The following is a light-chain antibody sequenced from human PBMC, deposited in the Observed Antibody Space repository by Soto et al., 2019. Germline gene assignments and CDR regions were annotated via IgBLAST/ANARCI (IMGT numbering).Light chain of an antibody. J-gene: IGLJ3*02. CDR3: ASHGNVWV. CDR2: EVS. V-gene: IGLV2-14*01. Sequence: QSALTQPASVSGSPGQSITISCTGSNSDVGAYNYVSWYQQHPGKAPKFIMYEVSNRPSGVSYRFSGSKSGNTASLTISGLQAEDEADYYCASHGNVWVFDGGTKLTVL. CDR1: NSDVGAYNY.